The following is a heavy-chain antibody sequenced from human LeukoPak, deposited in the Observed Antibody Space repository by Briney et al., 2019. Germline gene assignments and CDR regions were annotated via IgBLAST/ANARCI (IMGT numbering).Heavy chain of an antibody. CDR1: GFTFGNYA. Sequence: PGGSLRLSCAASGFTFGNYAMSWVRQAPGKGLEWVSAISGSGGSTYYADSVKGRFTISRDNSKNTLYLQMNSLRAEDTAVYYCAKLRADGLALTGYYYYGMDVWGQGTTVTVSS. J-gene: IGHJ6*02. D-gene: IGHD1-14*01. V-gene: IGHV3-23*01. CDR2: ISGSGGST. CDR3: AKLRADGLALTGYYYYGMDV.